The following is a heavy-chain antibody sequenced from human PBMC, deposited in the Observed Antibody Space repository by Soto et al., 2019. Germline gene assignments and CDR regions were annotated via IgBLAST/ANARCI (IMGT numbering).Heavy chain of an antibody. Sequence: QVQLQESGPGLVKPSQTLSLTCSVSGCSISSGGYFWSWIRQHPGKGLEWIGYIYHSGTTHYKPCLSSRLTTSVDTSKNQFDLNLSSGTAADTAVYFCARVEYSGSPPLSARDVDYWGQGILVAVSS. CDR2: IYHSGTT. CDR1: GCSISSGGYF. J-gene: IGHJ4*02. V-gene: IGHV4-31*03. D-gene: IGHD6-6*01. CDR3: ARVEYSGSPPLSARDVDY.